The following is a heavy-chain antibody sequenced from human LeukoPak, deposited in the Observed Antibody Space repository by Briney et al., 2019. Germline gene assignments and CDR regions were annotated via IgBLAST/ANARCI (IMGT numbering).Heavy chain of an antibody. CDR2: ISWNSGSI. Sequence: PGGSLRLSCAASGFTFDDYAMHWVRQAPGKGLEWVSGISWNSGSIGYADSVKGRFTISRDNAKNSLYLQMNSLRAEDTALYYCAKDAFGFRAAANWFDPWGQGTLVTVSS. D-gene: IGHD6-13*01. V-gene: IGHV3-9*01. CDR1: GFTFDDYA. J-gene: IGHJ5*02. CDR3: AKDAFGFRAAANWFDP.